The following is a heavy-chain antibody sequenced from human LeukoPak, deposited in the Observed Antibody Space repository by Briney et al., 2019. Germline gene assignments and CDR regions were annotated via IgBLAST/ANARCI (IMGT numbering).Heavy chain of an antibody. CDR1: GFKIDDYY. Sequence: GGSLRLSCAASGFKIDDYYMSWIRQAPGKGLEWVSHISLSGGTIHYADSVKGRFTISRDNAKNSLFLQMNNLRAEDTAVYYCARGTPRYHLLSVSGDYFDYWGQGTLVTVSS. CDR2: ISLSGGTI. CDR3: ARGTPRYHLLSVSGDYFDY. D-gene: IGHD2-2*01. J-gene: IGHJ4*02. V-gene: IGHV3-11*04.